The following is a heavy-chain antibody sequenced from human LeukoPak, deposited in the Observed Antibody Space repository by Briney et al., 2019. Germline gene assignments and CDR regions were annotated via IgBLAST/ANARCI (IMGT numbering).Heavy chain of an antibody. D-gene: IGHD3-22*01. CDR3: ARDYYDSSGHFDY. CDR1: GGSISGYY. V-gene: IGHV4-59*12. J-gene: IGHJ4*02. CDR2: IYYSGST. Sequence: PSETLSLTCTVSGGSISGYYWSWIRQPPGKGLGWIGFIYYSGSTSYNPSLKSRVTISVDTSKNQFSLNLSSVTAADTAVYYCARDYYDSSGHFDYWGQGTLVTVSS.